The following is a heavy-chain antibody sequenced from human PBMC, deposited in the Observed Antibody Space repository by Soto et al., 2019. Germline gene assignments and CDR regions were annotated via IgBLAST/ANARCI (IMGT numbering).Heavy chain of an antibody. V-gene: IGHV3-15*01. Sequence: GGSLRLSCAASGFTFSNAWMSWVRQAPGKGLEWVGRIKSKTDGGTTDYAAPVKGRFTISRDDSKNTLYLQMNSLKTEDTAVYYCTTDGQYYDILTGYSPPFYWGQGTLVTVSS. J-gene: IGHJ4*02. CDR1: GFTFSNAW. CDR2: IKSKTDGGTT. D-gene: IGHD3-9*01. CDR3: TTDGQYYDILTGYSPPFY.